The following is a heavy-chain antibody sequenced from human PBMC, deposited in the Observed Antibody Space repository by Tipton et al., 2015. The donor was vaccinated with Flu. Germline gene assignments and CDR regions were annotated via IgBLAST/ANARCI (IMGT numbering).Heavy chain of an antibody. CDR1: GYTFTSYY. D-gene: IGHD2-21*02. Sequence: QSGPEVKKPGASAKVSCKASGYTFTSYYMHWVRQAPGQGLEWMGIINPSGGSTSYAQKFQGRVTMTRDTSTSTVYMELSSLRSEDTAVYYCARERETATSAFDIWGQGTMVTVSS. V-gene: IGHV1-46*01. CDR2: INPSGGST. J-gene: IGHJ3*02. CDR3: ARERETATSAFDI.